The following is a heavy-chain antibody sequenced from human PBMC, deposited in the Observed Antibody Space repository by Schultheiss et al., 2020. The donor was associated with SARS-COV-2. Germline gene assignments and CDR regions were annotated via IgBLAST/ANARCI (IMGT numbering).Heavy chain of an antibody. Sequence: ETLSLTCAVYGGSFSGYYWSWVRQPPGKGLEWVSSISSSSSYIYYADSVKGRFTISRDDAKNSLYLQMNSLRAEDTAVYYCAKGGGYNYGALDYWGQGTLVTVSS. CDR3: AKGGGYNYGALDY. D-gene: IGHD5-18*01. J-gene: IGHJ4*02. CDR2: ISSSSSYI. CDR1: GGSFSGYY. V-gene: IGHV3-21*04.